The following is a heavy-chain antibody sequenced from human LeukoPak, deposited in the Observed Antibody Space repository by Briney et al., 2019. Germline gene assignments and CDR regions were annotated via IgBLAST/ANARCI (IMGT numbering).Heavy chain of an antibody. V-gene: IGHV4-61*02. D-gene: IGHD7-27*01. J-gene: IGHJ4*02. CDR3: ARWSHWGNFDY. CDR1: GGSISSGSYY. Sequence: PSETLSLTCTVSGGSISSGSYYWSWIRQPAGKGLEWIGRIYTSGSTNYNPSLKSRVTISVDTSKNQFSLKLSSVTAADTAVYYCARWSHWGNFDYWGQGTLVTVSS. CDR2: IYTSGST.